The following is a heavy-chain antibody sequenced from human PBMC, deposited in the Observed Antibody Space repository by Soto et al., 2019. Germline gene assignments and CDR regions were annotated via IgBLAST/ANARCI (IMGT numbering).Heavy chain of an antibody. J-gene: IGHJ4*02. Sequence: QVQLQQWGAGLLKPSETLSLTCAVYGGSFSGYYWSWIRQPPGQGLEWIGEINHSGSTNYNPSLKSRVTISVDTSKNQFSLKLSSVTAADTAVYYCARVAYSYGYRDWGQGTLVTVSS. CDR1: GGSFSGYY. D-gene: IGHD5-18*01. CDR2: INHSGST. V-gene: IGHV4-34*01. CDR3: ARVAYSYGYRD.